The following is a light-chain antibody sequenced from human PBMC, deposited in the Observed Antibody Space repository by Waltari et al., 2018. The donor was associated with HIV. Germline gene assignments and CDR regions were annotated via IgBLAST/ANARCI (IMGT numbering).Light chain of an antibody. Sequence: QSALTQPPSASGSPGQSVTLSCTGSNRDIGSYDYFSWYQLQPGKAPKLVISEVTKRPSGVSDRFSGSKSANTAFLTVSGLQAEDEADYYCSSFADRDGFYVLFGGGTRLTVL. J-gene: IGLJ2*01. CDR1: NRDIGSYDY. V-gene: IGLV2-8*01. CDR3: SSFADRDGFYVL. CDR2: EVT.